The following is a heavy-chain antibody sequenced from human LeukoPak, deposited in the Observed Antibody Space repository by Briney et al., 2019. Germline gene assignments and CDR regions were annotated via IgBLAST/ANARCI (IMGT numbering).Heavy chain of an antibody. J-gene: IGHJ1*01. D-gene: IGHD5-24*01. CDR2: IYYDGNT. V-gene: IGHV3-66*01. CDR1: GFSVSSNH. CDR3: ATGTDAYKSGC. Sequence: PGGSLRLSCAASGFSVSSNHMTWVRQAPGKGLEWVSTIYYDGNTYYADSVQGRFTISRDNYKNTLYFQMNSLRAEDTAVYYCATGTDAYKSGCWGLGTLVTVSS.